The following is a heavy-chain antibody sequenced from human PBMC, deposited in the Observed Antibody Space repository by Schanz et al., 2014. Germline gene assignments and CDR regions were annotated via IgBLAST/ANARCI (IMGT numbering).Heavy chain of an antibody. V-gene: IGHV4-59*01. CDR2: IYYSGST. Sequence: QVQLQESGPGLVKPSETLSLTCTVSGGSISNYYWSWIRQPPGKGLEWIGYIYYSGSTNYNPSRKGRVTISVYTSKNQFALKLSSVPAADAAVYYCARAEINSGYARYYYGMDVWGQGTTVTVSS. J-gene: IGHJ6*02. CDR3: ARAEINSGYARYYYGMDV. D-gene: IGHD5-12*01. CDR1: GGSISNYY.